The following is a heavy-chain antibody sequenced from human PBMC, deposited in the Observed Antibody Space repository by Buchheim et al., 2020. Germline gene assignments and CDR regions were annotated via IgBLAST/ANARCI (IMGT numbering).Heavy chain of an antibody. CDR3: AISTVRYFDWSPGMDV. CDR1: GGTFSSYA. CDR2: IIPILGIA. Sequence: QVQLVQSGAEVKKPGSSVKVSCKASGGTFSSYAISWVRQAPGQGLEWMGRIIPILGIANYPQKFQGRVTITADKSTSTAYLELSSLRSEDTAVYYCAISTVRYFDWSPGMDVWGQGTT. V-gene: IGHV1-69*04. J-gene: IGHJ6*02. D-gene: IGHD3-9*01.